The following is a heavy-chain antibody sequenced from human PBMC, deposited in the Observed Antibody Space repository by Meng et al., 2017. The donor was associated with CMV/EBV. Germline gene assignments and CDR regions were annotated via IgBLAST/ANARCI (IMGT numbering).Heavy chain of an antibody. CDR3: ANYRFNSMMDY. Sequence: CAVSVASFSSSSYSLGWLRQPPGKGLEWIGSIYYSGTTYYHPSLKSRVTISVATSKNQFSLNLNSVTAADTAVYYCANYRFNSMMDYWGQGSLVTVSS. CDR2: IYYSGTT. CDR1: VASFSSSSYS. V-gene: IGHV4-39*07. D-gene: IGHD2/OR15-2a*01. J-gene: IGHJ4*02.